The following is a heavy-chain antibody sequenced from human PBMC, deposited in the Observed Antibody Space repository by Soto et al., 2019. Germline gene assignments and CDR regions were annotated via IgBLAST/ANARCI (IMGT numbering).Heavy chain of an antibody. D-gene: IGHD3-22*01. CDR1: GGSFSGYY. V-gene: IGHV4-34*01. J-gene: IGHJ3*02. Sequence: SETLSLTCAVYGGSFSGYYWSWIRQPPGKGLEGIGEINHSGSTNYNPSLKSRVTISVDTSKNQFSLKLSSVTAADTAVYYCARSQYDSSGYHDAFDIWGQGTMVTVSS. CDR2: INHSGST. CDR3: ARSQYDSSGYHDAFDI.